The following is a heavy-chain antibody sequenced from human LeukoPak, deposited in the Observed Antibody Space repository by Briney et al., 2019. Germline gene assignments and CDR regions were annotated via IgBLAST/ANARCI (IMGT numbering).Heavy chain of an antibody. Sequence: ASVKVSCKASGYTFTSYGISWVRQAPGQGLEWVGWISAYNGNTNYAQKLQGRVTMTTDTSTSTAYMELRSLRSDDTAVYYWARADTAYDAFDIWGQGTMVTVSS. CDR1: GYTFTSYG. CDR2: ISAYNGNT. V-gene: IGHV1-18*01. D-gene: IGHD5-18*01. J-gene: IGHJ3*02. CDR3: ARADTAYDAFDI.